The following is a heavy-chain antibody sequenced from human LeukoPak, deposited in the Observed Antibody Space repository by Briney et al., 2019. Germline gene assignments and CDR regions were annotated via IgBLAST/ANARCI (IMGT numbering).Heavy chain of an antibody. CDR3: ARFLQYSSSWYNWFDP. CDR1: GGSFSGYY. D-gene: IGHD6-13*01. J-gene: IGHJ5*02. V-gene: IGHV4-34*01. Sequence: SETLSLTCAVYGGSFSGYYWGWIRQPPGKGLEWIGEINHSGSTNYNPSLKSRVTISVDTSKNQFSLKLSSVTAADTAVYYCARFLQYSSSWYNWFDPWGQGTLVTVSS. CDR2: INHSGST.